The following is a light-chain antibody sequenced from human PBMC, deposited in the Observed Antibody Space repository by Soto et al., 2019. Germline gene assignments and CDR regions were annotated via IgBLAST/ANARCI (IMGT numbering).Light chain of an antibody. CDR3: VLYVGGGIVV. CDR2: STN. Sequence: QAVVTQEPSFSVSPGGTVTLTCGLSSGSVSTSYYPSWYQQTPGQAPRTLIYSTNTRSSGVPDRFSGSILGNKAALTILGAGGDEEFDNYGVLYVGGGIVVFGGGSRVPVL. CDR1: SGSVSTSYY. J-gene: IGLJ2*01. V-gene: IGLV8-61*01.